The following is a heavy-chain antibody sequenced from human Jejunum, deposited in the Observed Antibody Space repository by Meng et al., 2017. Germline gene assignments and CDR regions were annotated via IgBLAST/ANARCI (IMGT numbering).Heavy chain of an antibody. Sequence: QGQLVQSGAEVQKPGASLKVSCKASGYTFPDYYMHWVRQAPGQGLEWMGRINPNSGVTNYAQKFQGRVTVTRDTSISTAYMEVNGLRSDDTAVYYCARDYGGNSGYFHHWGQGTLVTVSS. V-gene: IGHV1-2*06. CDR1: GYTFPDYY. D-gene: IGHD4-23*01. J-gene: IGHJ1*01. CDR3: ARDYGGNSGYFHH. CDR2: INPNSGVT.